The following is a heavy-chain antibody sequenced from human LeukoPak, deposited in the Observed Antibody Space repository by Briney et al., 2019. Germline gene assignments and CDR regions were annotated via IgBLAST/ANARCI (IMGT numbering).Heavy chain of an antibody. V-gene: IGHV4-59*01. D-gene: IGHD5/OR15-5a*01. CDR3: ARGSTLFDY. CDR1: GCAISSYY. CDR2: IYYSGST. J-gene: IGHJ4*02. Sequence: SETLSPTCTVSGCAISSYYWSWIRQPPGKGLEWIGYIYYSGSTNYNPSLMSRVTISVDTSKNQFSLKLGSVTVADTAVYYCARGSTLFDYWGQGTLVTVSS.